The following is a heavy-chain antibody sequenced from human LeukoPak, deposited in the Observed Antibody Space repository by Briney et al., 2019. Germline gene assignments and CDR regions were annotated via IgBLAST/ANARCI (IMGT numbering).Heavy chain of an antibody. Sequence: PGGSLRLSCAASGFTFSSYSMNWVRQAPGKGLEWVSYISSSSSTIYYADSVKGRFTISRDNAKNSLYLQMNSLRAEDTAVYYCARDRPQAMVRGVIRWFDPWGQGTLVTVSS. CDR2: ISSSSSTI. CDR1: GFTFSSYS. J-gene: IGHJ5*02. D-gene: IGHD3-10*01. V-gene: IGHV3-48*04. CDR3: ARDRPQAMVRGVIRWFDP.